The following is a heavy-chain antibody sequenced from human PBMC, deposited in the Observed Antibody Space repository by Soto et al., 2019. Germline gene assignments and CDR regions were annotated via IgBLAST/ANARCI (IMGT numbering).Heavy chain of an antibody. V-gene: IGHV1-69*05. CDR3: AALGGLERQGEGDAFDI. Sequence: SVKVSCKAAGDRFSSYAISWVLQAPGQGLEWMGGIIPIFGTANYAQKFQERVTITRDMSTSTAYMELSSLRSEDTAVYYCAALGGLERQGEGDAFDIWGQGTMVTVSS. CDR2: IIPIFGTA. D-gene: IGHD1-1*01. CDR1: GDRFSSYA. J-gene: IGHJ3*02.